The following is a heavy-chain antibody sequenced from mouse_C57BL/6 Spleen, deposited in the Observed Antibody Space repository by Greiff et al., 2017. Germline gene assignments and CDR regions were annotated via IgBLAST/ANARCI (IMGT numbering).Heavy chain of an antibody. J-gene: IGHJ4*01. CDR3: ARGRPLITTVVANYYDMDY. V-gene: IGHV1-69*01. CDR1: GYTFTSYW. Sequence: QVQLQQPVAELVMPGASVKLSCKASGYTFTSYWMHWVKQRPGQGLEWIGEIDPSDSYTNYNQKFKGKSTLTVDKSSSTAYMQLSSLTSEDSAVYYCARGRPLITTVVANYYDMDYWGQGTSVTVSS. D-gene: IGHD1-1*01. CDR2: IDPSDSYT.